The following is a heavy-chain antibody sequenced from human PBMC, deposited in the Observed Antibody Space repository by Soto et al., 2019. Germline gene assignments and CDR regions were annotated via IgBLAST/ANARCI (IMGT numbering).Heavy chain of an antibody. Sequence: QVQLVQSGAEVKKPGASVKVSCKASGYPFTNYAINWVRQAPGQGLEWMGWISGYNGKTNYAQKFQGRVTMTTDTSTSTASMELRSLRSDDTAMYYCGRPGSGTNHEFYYAMDVWGQGTTVTVSS. CDR1: GYPFTNYA. D-gene: IGHD3-10*01. V-gene: IGHV1-18*01. J-gene: IGHJ6*02. CDR2: ISGYNGKT. CDR3: GRPGSGTNHEFYYAMDV.